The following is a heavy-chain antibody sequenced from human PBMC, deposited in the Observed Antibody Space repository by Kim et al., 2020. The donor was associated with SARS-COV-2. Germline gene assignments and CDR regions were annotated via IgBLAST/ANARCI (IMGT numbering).Heavy chain of an antibody. J-gene: IGHJ4*02. CDR2: IYYSAST. V-gene: IGHV4-39*01. Sequence: SETLSLTCTVSGGSISSSSYYWGWIRQRPGKGLEWIGSIYYSASTYYNLYLKSRVTISVAMSKNQFTLRLSSATAAATAVYSCARPMVRGVPLYWGQGTL. D-gene: IGHD3-10*01. CDR3: ARPMVRGVPLY. CDR1: GGSISSSSYY.